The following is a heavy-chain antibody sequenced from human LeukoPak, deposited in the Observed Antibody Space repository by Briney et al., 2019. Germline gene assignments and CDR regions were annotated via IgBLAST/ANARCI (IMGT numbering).Heavy chain of an antibody. CDR1: GFTFSSYE. Sequence: GGSLRLSCAASGFTFSSYEMHWVRQAPGKGLEWISYISSAGSIIYYADSVKGRFTISRDNPKSSLYLQMSSLRAEDTAIYYCVRGLTISRYRYFQHWGQGTLVIVSS. V-gene: IGHV3-48*03. CDR2: ISSAGSII. D-gene: IGHD3-22*01. CDR3: VRGLTISRYRYFQH. J-gene: IGHJ1*01.